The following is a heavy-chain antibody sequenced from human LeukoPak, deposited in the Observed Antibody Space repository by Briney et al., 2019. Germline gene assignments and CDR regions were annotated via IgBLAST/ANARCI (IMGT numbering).Heavy chain of an antibody. V-gene: IGHV4-31*03. J-gene: IGHJ6*03. CDR2: IYYSGST. CDR3: ARHYGDYGPAPHYYYYYMDV. Sequence: SETLSLTCTVSGGSISSCGYYWSWIRQHPGKGLEWIGYIYYSGSTYYNPSLKSRVTISVDTSKNQFSLKLSSVTAADTAVYYCARHYGDYGPAPHYYYYYMDVWGKGTTVTVSS. D-gene: IGHD4-17*01. CDR1: GGSISSCGYY.